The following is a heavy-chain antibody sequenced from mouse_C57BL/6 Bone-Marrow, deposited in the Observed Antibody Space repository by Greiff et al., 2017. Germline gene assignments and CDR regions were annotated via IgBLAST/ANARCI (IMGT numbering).Heavy chain of an antibody. CDR2: IYPGDGDT. D-gene: IGHD2-5*01. J-gene: IGHJ2*01. CDR1: GYAFSSYW. V-gene: IGHV1-80*01. CDR3: ARGSNYGGYYFDY. Sequence: QVQLQQSGAELVKSGASVKISCKASGYAFSSYWMTWVKQRPGKGLEWIGQIYPGDGDTTYNGKFKGKATLTVEKSSSTVYLELSRLTSEDSAGYYCARGSNYGGYYFDYWGQGTTLTVAS.